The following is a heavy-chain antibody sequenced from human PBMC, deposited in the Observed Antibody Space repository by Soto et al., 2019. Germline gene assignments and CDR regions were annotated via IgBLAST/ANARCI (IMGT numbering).Heavy chain of an antibody. D-gene: IGHD1-26*01. J-gene: IGHJ5*02. Sequence: QVQLQESGPGLVKPSETLSLTCTVSGGSIRSYYWSWIRQPPGKGLEWIGSIYYSGSTNYKPSLKSRVTPSVDPSKNQFSLKLNSVTAADTAVYYCARQGGWFDPWGQGTLVTVSS. V-gene: IGHV4-59*08. CDR3: ARQGGWFDP. CDR1: GGSIRSYY. CDR2: IYYSGST.